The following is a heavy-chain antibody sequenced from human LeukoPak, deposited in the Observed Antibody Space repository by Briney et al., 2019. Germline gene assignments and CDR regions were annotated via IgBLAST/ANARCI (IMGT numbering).Heavy chain of an antibody. V-gene: IGHV3-30*18. J-gene: IGHJ6*03. CDR3: AKNALYCSGGSCQDDYYYYYMDV. D-gene: IGHD2-15*01. CDR1: GFTFSSYG. Sequence: GGSLRLSCAASGFTFSSYGMHWVRQAPGKGLEWVAVISYDGSNKYYADSVKGRFTISRDNSKNTLYLQMNSLRAEDTAVYYCAKNALYCSGGSCQDDYYYYYMDVWGKGTTVTISS. CDR2: ISYDGSNK.